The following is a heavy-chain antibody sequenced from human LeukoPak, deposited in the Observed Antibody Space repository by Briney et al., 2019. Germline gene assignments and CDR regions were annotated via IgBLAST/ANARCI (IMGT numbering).Heavy chain of an antibody. J-gene: IGHJ4*02. V-gene: IGHV3-20*04. D-gene: IGHD1-26*01. Sequence: GGSLRLSCAASGFTFDDYGMNWVCQAPGKGLEWVSGINWNGGTTGYADSVKGRFTISRDNAKNSLYLQMNSLRAEDTALYYCARGGVGAFGYYFDYWGQGTLVTVSS. CDR2: INWNGGTT. CDR3: ARGGVGAFGYYFDY. CDR1: GFTFDDYG.